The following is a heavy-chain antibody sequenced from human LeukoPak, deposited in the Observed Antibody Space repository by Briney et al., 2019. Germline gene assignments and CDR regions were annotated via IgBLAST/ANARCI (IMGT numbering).Heavy chain of an antibody. D-gene: IGHD3-22*01. CDR3: ARAPDYYDSSGYHFDY. CDR2: IHHSGGIT. J-gene: IGHJ4*02. CDR1: GGSINSYY. V-gene: IGHV4-59*08. Sequence: SETLSLTCTVSGGSINSYYWSWIRQPPGKGLEWIGYIHHSGGITYYNPSLKSRVTISLDTSKNQFSLNLNSVTAADTAVYYCARAPDYYDSSGYHFDYWGQGTLVTVSS.